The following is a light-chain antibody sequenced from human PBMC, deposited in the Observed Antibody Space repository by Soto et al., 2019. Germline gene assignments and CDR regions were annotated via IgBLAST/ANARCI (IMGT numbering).Light chain of an antibody. CDR2: EVS. CDR3: SSYTTSSTWV. CDR1: SSDVGGYNS. V-gene: IGLV2-14*01. J-gene: IGLJ3*02. Sequence: QSVLTQPASVSGSPGQWITISCTGTSSDVGGYNSVSWYQQHPGRAPKLMIYEVSNRPSGVSNRFSGSKSANTASLTISGLQAEDEADYYCSSYTTSSTWVFGGGTKLTVL.